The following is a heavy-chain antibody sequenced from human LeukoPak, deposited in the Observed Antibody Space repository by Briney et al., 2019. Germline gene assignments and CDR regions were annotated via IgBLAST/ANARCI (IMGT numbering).Heavy chain of an antibody. J-gene: IGHJ4*02. D-gene: IGHD6-13*01. V-gene: IGHV4-59*01. CDR3: ARYSPPAAGTFDY. Sequence: SETLSLTCTVSGGSISSYYWSWLRQPPGKGLEWIGYIYYSGSTNYNPSLKSRVTISVDTSKNQFSLKLSSVTAADTAVYYCARYSPPAAGTFDYWGQGTLVTVSS. CDR1: GGSISSYY. CDR2: IYYSGST.